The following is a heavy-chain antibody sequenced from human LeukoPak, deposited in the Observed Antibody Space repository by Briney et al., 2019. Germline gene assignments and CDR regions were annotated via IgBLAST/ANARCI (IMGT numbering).Heavy chain of an antibody. J-gene: IGHJ4*02. V-gene: IGHV3-64D*06. CDR2: ISSSGGST. Sequence: GGSLRLSCSASGFTFSGYAMHWVCQAPGKGLEHVSAISSSGGSTDYADSVKGRFTISRDNSKNTLYLQLNRLRADDKAAYYCVKVDGEYGSGSYYFDYWGQGTLVTVSS. CDR1: GFTFSGYA. CDR3: VKVDGEYGSGSYYFDY. D-gene: IGHD3-10*01.